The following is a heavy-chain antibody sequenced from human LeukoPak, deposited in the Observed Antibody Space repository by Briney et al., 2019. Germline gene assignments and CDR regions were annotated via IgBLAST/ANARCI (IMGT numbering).Heavy chain of an antibody. CDR2: ISGSGGST. CDR1: GFTFSSYF. V-gene: IGHV3-23*01. J-gene: IGHJ4*02. D-gene: IGHD3-10*01. Sequence: GGSLRLSCAASGFTFSSYFMSWVRQAPGKGLEWVSAISGSGGSTYYADSVKGRFTISRHNSKNTLYLQMNSLRAEDTAVYYCASLYDSGSYYNFLDYWGQGTLVTVSS. CDR3: ASLYDSGSYYNFLDY.